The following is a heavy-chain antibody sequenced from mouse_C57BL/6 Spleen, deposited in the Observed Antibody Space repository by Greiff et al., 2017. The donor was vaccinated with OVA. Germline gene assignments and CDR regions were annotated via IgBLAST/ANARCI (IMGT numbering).Heavy chain of an antibody. CDR2: IYPRSGNT. J-gene: IGHJ3*01. CDR3: ERGRFAV. CDR1: GYTFTSYC. V-gene: IGHV1-81*01. Sequence: QVQLQQSGAELARPGASVKLSCKASGYTFTSYCISWVKQSTGQGLEWLGVIYPRSGNTYYTEKFKGKATLTADTSSSKPYLELRSLTSEDYAFYFCERGRFAVWGQGTLVTVSA.